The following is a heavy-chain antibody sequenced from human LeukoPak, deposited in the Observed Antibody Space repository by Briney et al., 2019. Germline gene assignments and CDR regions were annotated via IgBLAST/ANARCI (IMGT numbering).Heavy chain of an antibody. CDR2: ISSSISTI. CDR1: GFTFNSHS. CDR3: ARDPGGQLWLPDYYYYGMDV. J-gene: IGHJ6*02. Sequence: GGSLRLSCAASGFTFNSHSMNWVRQAPGKGLEWISYISSSISTIHYADSVKGRFTISRDNAKNSLYLQMDSLRDEDTAVYYCARDPGGQLWLPDYYYYGMDVWGQGTTVTVSS. V-gene: IGHV3-48*02. D-gene: IGHD5-18*01.